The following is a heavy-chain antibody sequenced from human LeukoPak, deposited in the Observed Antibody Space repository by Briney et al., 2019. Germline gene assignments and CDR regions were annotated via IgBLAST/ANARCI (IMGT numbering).Heavy chain of an antibody. D-gene: IGHD6-19*01. CDR1: GFTFSRYG. J-gene: IGHJ4*02. Sequence: GRSLRLSCAASGFTFSRYGMHWVRQAPGKGLEWVAVISYDGSNKYYADSVKGRFTISRDNSKNTLYLLMDSLRAEDTAVYYCAKDGDSSGWYYFDYWGQGTLVTVSS. V-gene: IGHV3-30*18. CDR2: ISYDGSNK. CDR3: AKDGDSSGWYYFDY.